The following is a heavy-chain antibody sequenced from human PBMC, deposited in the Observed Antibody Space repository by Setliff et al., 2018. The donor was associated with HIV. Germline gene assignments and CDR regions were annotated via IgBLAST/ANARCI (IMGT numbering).Heavy chain of an antibody. D-gene: IGHD3-16*01. CDR2: INAGNGNT. CDR1: GYTFTDYA. CDR3: ARTREAVMYYYYGMDV. J-gene: IGHJ6*02. V-gene: IGHV1-3*01. Sequence: GASVKVSCKASGYTFTDYAMNWVRQAPGQGLEWMGWINAGNGNTKYSQRFQGRVIITRDTSASTAYMELSSLRSEDTAVYYCARTREAVMYYYYGMDVWGQGTTVTVSS.